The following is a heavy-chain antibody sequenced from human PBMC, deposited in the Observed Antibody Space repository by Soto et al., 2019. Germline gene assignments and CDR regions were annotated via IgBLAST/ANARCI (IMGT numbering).Heavy chain of an antibody. CDR1: GDSISSGY. J-gene: IGHJ5*01. CDR3: ARSGFYYDMDPSKGGLDS. Sequence: SETLSLTCSVSGDSISSGYWTWIRQPPGRGLEWIGYMYYSGSFNYNPSLESRVIISVDTSKNQFSLRLSSVTAADTAVYYCARSGFYYDMDPSKGGLDSWGQGTLVTVSS. CDR2: MYYSGSF. V-gene: IGHV4-59*01. D-gene: IGHD3-22*01.